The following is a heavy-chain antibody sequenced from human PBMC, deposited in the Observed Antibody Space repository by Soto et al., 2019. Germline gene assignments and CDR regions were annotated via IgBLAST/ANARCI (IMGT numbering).Heavy chain of an antibody. CDR3: ATHNWNYEWVFDY. J-gene: IGHJ4*02. Sequence: GGSLRLSCAASGFTFSSYGMHWVRQAPGKGLEWVAVISYDGSNKYYADSVKGRFTISRDNSKNTLYLQMNSLRAEDTAVYYCATHNWNYEWVFDYWGQGTLVTVSS. V-gene: IGHV3-30*03. CDR2: ISYDGSNK. CDR1: GFTFSSYG. D-gene: IGHD1-7*01.